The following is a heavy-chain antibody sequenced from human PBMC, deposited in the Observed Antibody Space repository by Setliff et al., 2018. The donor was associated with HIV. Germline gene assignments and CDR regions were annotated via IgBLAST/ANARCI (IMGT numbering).Heavy chain of an antibody. CDR1: GGSISSHY. V-gene: IGHV4-4*08. CDR2: IYTSGST. Sequence: SETLSLTCTVSGGSISSHYWSWIRQPPGKGLEWIGHIYTSGSTNYNPSLKSRVTMSVGTSKNQFSLKLSSVTAADTAVYYCARCYYNFRSGYPLDYMDVWGKGTTVTVS. J-gene: IGHJ6*03. CDR3: ARCYYNFRSGYPLDYMDV. D-gene: IGHD3-3*01.